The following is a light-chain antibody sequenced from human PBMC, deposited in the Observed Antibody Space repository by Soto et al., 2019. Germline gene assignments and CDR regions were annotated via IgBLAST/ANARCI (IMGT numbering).Light chain of an antibody. CDR2: GAS. Sequence: DIQMTQSPSSLSASVGDRVIITCRASQGISNYLAWYQQKPGKVPNVLIYGASTLQSGVPSRFSGSGSGTDCTLSISSLQPEDVATYSCQKYDSAPFTFGAGTKVDI. CDR1: QGISNY. V-gene: IGKV1-27*01. CDR3: QKYDSAPFT. J-gene: IGKJ3*01.